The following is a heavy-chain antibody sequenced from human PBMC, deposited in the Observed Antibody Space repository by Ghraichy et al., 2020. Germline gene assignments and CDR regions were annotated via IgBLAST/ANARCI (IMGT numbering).Heavy chain of an antibody. D-gene: IGHD4-23*01. CDR2: IKSDGSGT. J-gene: IGHJ5*01. Sequence: GGSLRLSCAASGFTFSNYWMHWVRQAPGKGLVWVSYIKSDGSGTSYADSVRGRFTISRDNAKNTLYLQMNGLRAEDTAVYYCAASLYGGNLVGDSWGQGTLVTVSS. CDR1: GFTFSNYW. V-gene: IGHV3-74*01. CDR3: AASLYGGNLVGDS.